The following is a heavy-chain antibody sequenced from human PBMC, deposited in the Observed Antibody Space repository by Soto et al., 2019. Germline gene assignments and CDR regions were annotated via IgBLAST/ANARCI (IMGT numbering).Heavy chain of an antibody. D-gene: IGHD3-22*01. J-gene: IGHJ6*02. CDR2: IYYSGST. V-gene: IGHV4-39*01. CDR1: GGSIRSSSCY. Sequence: WETLSLTCTDPGGSIRSSSCYWGWICQPPGKGLGWIGSIYYSGSTYFNPSLKSRVTISVDTSKNQFSLKLSSVTAADTAVYYCARRLYYDSSGFEGGGMDVWGQGTTVTVS. CDR3: ARRLYYDSSGFEGGGMDV.